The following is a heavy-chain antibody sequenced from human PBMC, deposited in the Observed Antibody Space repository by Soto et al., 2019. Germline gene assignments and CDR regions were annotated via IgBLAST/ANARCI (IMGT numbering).Heavy chain of an antibody. CDR2: IWYDGSNK. J-gene: IGHJ3*02. CDR1: GFTFSSYG. D-gene: IGHD6-13*01. Sequence: QVQLVESGGGVVQPGRSLRLSCAASGFTFSSYGMHWVRQAPGKGLEWVAVIWYDGSNKYYADSVKGRFTISRDNSKNTLYLQMNSLRAEDTAVYYCAREYSSSWYKIGCNDAFDIWGQETMVTVSS. CDR3: AREYSSSWYKIGCNDAFDI. V-gene: IGHV3-33*01.